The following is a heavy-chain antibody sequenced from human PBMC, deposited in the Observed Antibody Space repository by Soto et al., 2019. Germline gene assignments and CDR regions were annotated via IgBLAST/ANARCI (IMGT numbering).Heavy chain of an antibody. V-gene: IGHV1-3*01. J-gene: IGHJ5*02. CDR3: FLDRLAFSSSSFS. D-gene: IGHD6-6*01. Sequence: GASVKVSCKASGYTFTSYAMHWVRQVPGQRLEWMGWINAGNGNTKYSQKFQGRVTITRDTSASTAYMELSSLRSEDTAVYYCFLDRLAFSSSSFSWGQGTLVIVSS. CDR1: GYTFTSYA. CDR2: INAGNGNT.